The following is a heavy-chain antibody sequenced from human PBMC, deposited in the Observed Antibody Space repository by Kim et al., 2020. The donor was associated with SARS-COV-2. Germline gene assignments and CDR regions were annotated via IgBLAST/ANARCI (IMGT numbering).Heavy chain of an antibody. CDR2: FYTSGST. D-gene: IGHD1-7*01. J-gene: IGHJ4*02. Sequence: SETLSLTCTVSGGSISSYSWTWIRQPAGKGLEWIGRFYTSGSTNYNTSLKSRVTMSIDTSKNQFSLKLSSVTAADTAVYYCAREETAATTRSFAYWGQGTLVTV. CDR1: GGSISSYS. V-gene: IGHV4-4*07. CDR3: AREETAATTRSFAY.